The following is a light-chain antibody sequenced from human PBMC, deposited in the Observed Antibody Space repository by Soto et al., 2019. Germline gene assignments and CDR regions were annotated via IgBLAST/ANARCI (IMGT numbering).Light chain of an antibody. J-gene: IGLJ1*01. Sequence: QSALTQPASVSGSPGQSITISCTGTSSDVGGYKAVSWYQQHPGKAPKLMIYDVTNRPSGASIPFSGSKSVNTAYLTITGLQTEDETDYYCASCATGGANVFVTGTKLTVL. CDR2: DVT. CDR3: ASCATGGANV. CDR1: SSDVGGYKA. V-gene: IGLV2-14*01.